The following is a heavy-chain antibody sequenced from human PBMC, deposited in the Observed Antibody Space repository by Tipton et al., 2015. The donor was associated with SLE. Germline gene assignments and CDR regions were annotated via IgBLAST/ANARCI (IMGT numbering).Heavy chain of an antibody. V-gene: IGHV3-23*03. CDR1: GFTFSSYA. D-gene: IGHD7-27*01. J-gene: IGHJ4*02. Sequence: SLRLSCAASGFTFSSYAMSWVRQAPGKGLEWVSVIYSGGSSTYYADSVKGRFTISRDNAKNSLYLQMNSLRAEDTAVYYCARGKQLGIGFDYWGQGTLVTVSS. CDR3: ARGKQLGIGFDY. CDR2: IYSGGSST.